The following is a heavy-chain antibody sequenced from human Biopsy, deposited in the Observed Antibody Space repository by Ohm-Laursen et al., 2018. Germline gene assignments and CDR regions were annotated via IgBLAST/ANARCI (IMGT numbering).Heavy chain of an antibody. Sequence: GTLSLTCNVSGDSISIYYWGWIRQPPGKGLEWIGYVHYTGITDYNRSLQSRVTISVDTSKNHFSLRLRSVTPADTAIYYCARDRGYYSDRTVPGYFDLWGRGTLVTVSS. CDR1: GDSISIYY. J-gene: IGHJ2*01. CDR3: ARDRGYYSDRTVPGYFDL. D-gene: IGHD3-22*01. V-gene: IGHV4-59*01. CDR2: VHYTGIT.